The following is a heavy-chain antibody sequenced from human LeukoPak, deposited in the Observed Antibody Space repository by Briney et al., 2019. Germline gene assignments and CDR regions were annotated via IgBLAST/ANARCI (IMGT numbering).Heavy chain of an antibody. CDR1: GYTFTGYY. D-gene: IGHD3-10*01. CDR2: INPNSGGT. J-gene: IGHJ5*02. V-gene: IGHV1-2*02. Sequence: GASVKVSCKASGYTFTGYYMHWVRQAPGQGLEWMGWINPNSGGTNYAQKFQGRVTMTRDTSISTAYMELSRLRSDDTAVYYCARDPVGYYYGSGSTYNWFDPWGQGTLVTVSS. CDR3: ARDPVGYYYGSGSTYNWFDP.